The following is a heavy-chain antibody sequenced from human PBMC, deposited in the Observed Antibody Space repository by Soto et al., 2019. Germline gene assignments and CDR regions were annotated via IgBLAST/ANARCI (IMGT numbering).Heavy chain of an antibody. D-gene: IGHD3-3*01. V-gene: IGHV3-48*02. CDR3: ARMYYDFWSGYPTMNYYYYGTDV. CDR1: GFTFSSYI. Sequence: GGSLRLSCAASGFTFSSYIMNWVRQAPGKGLEWVSYISSSSSTIYYADSVKGRFTISRDNAKNSLYLQMNSLRDEDTAVYYCARMYYDFWSGYPTMNYYYYGTDVWGQGTTVTVSS. J-gene: IGHJ6*02. CDR2: ISSSSSTI.